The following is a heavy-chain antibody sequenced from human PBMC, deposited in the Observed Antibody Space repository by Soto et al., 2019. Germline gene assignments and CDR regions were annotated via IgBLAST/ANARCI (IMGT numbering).Heavy chain of an antibody. CDR3: ARAQRDGYNYVLP. D-gene: IGHD5-12*01. J-gene: IGHJ4*02. V-gene: IGHV1-18*01. CDR1: GYTFTSYG. Sequence: QVQLVQSGAEVKKPGASVKVSCKASGYTFTSYGISSVRQVPGQGLEWIGWISAYNGNTNYAQKFQGRVTMTTDTCTTTPYMELRSLRSDDTAVYYCARAQRDGYNYVLPWGQGTLFIVSA. CDR2: ISAYNGNT.